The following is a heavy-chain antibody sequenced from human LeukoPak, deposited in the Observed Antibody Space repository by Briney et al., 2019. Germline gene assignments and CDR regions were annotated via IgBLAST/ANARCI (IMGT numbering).Heavy chain of an antibody. CDR1: GFTFSDYD. CDR2: IGAAGDT. Sequence: GGSLRLSCAASGFTFSDYDMHWVRQVIGKGLEWVSSIGAAGDTHYSGSVKGRFTISRENAKNSLYLQMNSLRAEDTAVYYCARAHSSYFDYWGQGTLVTVSS. CDR3: ARAHSSYFDY. V-gene: IGHV3-13*01. J-gene: IGHJ4*02. D-gene: IGHD6-13*01.